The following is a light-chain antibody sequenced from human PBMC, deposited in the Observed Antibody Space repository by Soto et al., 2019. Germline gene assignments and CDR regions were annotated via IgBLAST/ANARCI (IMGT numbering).Light chain of an antibody. J-gene: IGKJ5*01. Sequence: EIVLTQSPGILSLSPGERASLSCGASQSITSSFLAWYQQKPGQAPRLLIFGASTRATGIPDRFSGSGAGAYFNLTTSRLEPADFGVYYCQQYGSSHTFGQGTRLEIK. CDR2: GAS. CDR1: QSITSSF. V-gene: IGKV3-20*01. CDR3: QQYGSSHT.